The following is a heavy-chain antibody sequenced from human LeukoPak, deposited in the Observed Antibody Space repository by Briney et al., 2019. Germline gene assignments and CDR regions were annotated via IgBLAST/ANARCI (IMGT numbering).Heavy chain of an antibody. CDR1: GYTFSSNY. J-gene: IGHJ6*03. CDR3: ARGDPNYYYMDV. CDR2: IDPSGGST. Sequence: ASVKVSCKASGYTFSSNYVHWVRQAPGQGLEWMGIIDPSGGSTSYAQKFQGRVTMTRDTSTNTVYMELSSLRSDDTAVYYCARGDPNYYYMDVWGTGATVTVSS. V-gene: IGHV1-46*01.